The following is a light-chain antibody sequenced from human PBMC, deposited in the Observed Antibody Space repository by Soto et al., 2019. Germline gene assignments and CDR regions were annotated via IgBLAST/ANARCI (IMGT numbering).Light chain of an antibody. CDR1: HDIKAF. CDR2: DAS. V-gene: IGKV1-33*01. Sequence: GDSVTITCQAGHDIKAFLNWYQAKPGKAPKLLIYDASNLQTGGPSRFSGSGSGTRFTFTISSLQPEDIATDYCQRYDSLPHTCGQGTRLDI. CDR3: QRYDSLPHT. J-gene: IGKJ5*01.